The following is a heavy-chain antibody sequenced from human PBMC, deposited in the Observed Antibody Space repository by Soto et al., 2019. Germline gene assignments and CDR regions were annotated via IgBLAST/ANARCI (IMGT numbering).Heavy chain of an antibody. CDR1: GGTISSSPDYY. CDR2: IFYTGST. J-gene: IGHJ5*02. CDR3: ARILRLEPRYYLAS. D-gene: IGHD1-1*01. V-gene: IGHV4-39*01. Sequence: PSETLFLTCTVSGGTISSSPDYYWSWIRQHPGKGLESIGYIFYTGSTNYNASLKGRVSISVDTSKNQFSLKLKSMTAAGTAVYYCARILRLEPRYYLASWGKGTLVTVS.